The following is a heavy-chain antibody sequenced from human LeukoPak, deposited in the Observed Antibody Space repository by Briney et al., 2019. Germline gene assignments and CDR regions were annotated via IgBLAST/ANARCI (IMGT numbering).Heavy chain of an antibody. V-gene: IGHV3-64*01. CDR1: VFTFSRFP. D-gene: IGHD3-10*01. J-gene: IGHJ4*02. Sequence: PGGSLRLSCAASVFTFSRFPMHWVPDVPGRGVEYGSAISSTGETSYYANSVKDRFTISRDNSKNTLYLQMGSLRAEDMAVYYRARVMSGPGSKYFDYWGQGTLVTVSS. CDR3: ARVMSGPGSKYFDY. CDR2: ISSTGETS.